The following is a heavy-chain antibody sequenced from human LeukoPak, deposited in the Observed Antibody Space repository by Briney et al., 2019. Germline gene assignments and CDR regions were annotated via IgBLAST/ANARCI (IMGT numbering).Heavy chain of an antibody. CDR3: ARQWGIAGVGPRNNWINA. CDR1: GGSISTICYD. D-gene: IGHD6-13*01. CDR2: IYYSGNT. Sequence: SETLSLTCTVSGGSISTICYDWGWIRQPPGKGLEWIGSIYYSGNTYYNPSLKSRVTISVDTSKTQFSLKLSSVTAADTAVYYFARQWGIAGVGPRNNWINAWSQGSLVTVSS. J-gene: IGHJ5*02. V-gene: IGHV4-39*01.